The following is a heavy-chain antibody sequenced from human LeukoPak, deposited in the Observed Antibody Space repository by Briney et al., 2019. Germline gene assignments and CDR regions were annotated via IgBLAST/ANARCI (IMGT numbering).Heavy chain of an antibody. CDR2: ISGSGGST. V-gene: IGHV3-23*01. CDR3: ARVIIVGATGI. J-gene: IGHJ3*02. Sequence: PGGSLRLSCAASGFTFSSYAMSWVRQAPGKGLEWVSAISGSGGSTYYADSVKGRFTISRDNAKNSLYLQMNSLRAEDTAVYYCARVIIVGATGIWGQGTMVTVSS. CDR1: GFTFSSYA. D-gene: IGHD1-26*01.